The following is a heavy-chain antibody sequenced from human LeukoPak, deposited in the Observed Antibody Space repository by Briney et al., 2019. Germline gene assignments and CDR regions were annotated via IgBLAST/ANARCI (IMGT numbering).Heavy chain of an antibody. Sequence: GGSLRLSCAASGFTFSSYAMSWVRQAPGKGLEWVSAISGSGVSTYYEDSVKGRFTIYRQNSKNTLYLKMNSPRAEDTDVYYCAKGYYFDYWGQGTLVPVSS. CDR2: ISGSGVST. V-gene: IGHV3-23*01. CDR3: AKGYYFDY. CDR1: GFTFSSYA. J-gene: IGHJ4*02.